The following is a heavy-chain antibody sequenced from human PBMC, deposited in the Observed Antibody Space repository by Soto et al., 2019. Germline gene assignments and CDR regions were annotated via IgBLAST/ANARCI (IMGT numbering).Heavy chain of an antibody. Sequence: SETLSLTCTVSAGSISSGDYYWSWLRQPPGKGLEGIGYIYYSGSTYYNPSLKTRVTISVDTSKDQFSLKLSPVTAADTAVYYCARVVRGYSYGLRDYWGQGTMVTVSS. CDR3: ARVVRGYSYGLRDY. D-gene: IGHD5-18*01. J-gene: IGHJ4*02. CDR2: IYYSGST. CDR1: AGSISSGDYY. V-gene: IGHV4-30-4*01.